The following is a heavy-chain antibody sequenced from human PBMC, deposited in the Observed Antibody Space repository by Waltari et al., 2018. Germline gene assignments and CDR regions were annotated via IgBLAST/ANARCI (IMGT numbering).Heavy chain of an antibody. Sequence: QVQLVESGGGLVKPGGSLRLSCAASGFTFSDYYMSWIRQAPGKGVEWVSYISMSGSTRYYADSVKGRFTISRDNAKNSLYLQMNSLRAEDTALYYCAKDSGPSSGALDYWGQGTLVTVSS. CDR1: GFTFSDYY. J-gene: IGHJ4*02. CDR3: AKDSGPSSGALDY. D-gene: IGHD6-19*01. V-gene: IGHV3-11*01. CDR2: ISMSGSTR.